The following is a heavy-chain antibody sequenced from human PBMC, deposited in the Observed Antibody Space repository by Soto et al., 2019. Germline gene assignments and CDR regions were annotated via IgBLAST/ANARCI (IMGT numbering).Heavy chain of an antibody. CDR2: IYWDDDK. D-gene: IGHD5-18*01. Sequence: QITLKESGPTLVKPTQTLTLTCTFSGFSLSTSGVGVGWIRQPPGKALEWLALIYWDDDKRYSPSLKSRPTIXKXXAKNQVVLTMTNMDPVDTATYYCAHNTGRGYSYVGWGQGTLVTVSS. CDR1: GFSLSTSGVG. J-gene: IGHJ4*02. CDR3: AHNTGRGYSYVG. V-gene: IGHV2-5*02.